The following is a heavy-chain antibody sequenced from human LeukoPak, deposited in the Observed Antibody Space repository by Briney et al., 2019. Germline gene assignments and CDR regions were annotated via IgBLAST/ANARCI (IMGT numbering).Heavy chain of an antibody. CDR1: GYTFTGYY. V-gene: IGHV1-69*13. CDR2: IIPIFGTA. J-gene: IGHJ4*02. Sequence: SVKVSCKASGYTFTGYYMHWVRQAPGQGLEWMGGIIPIFGTANYAQKFQGRVTITADESTSTAYMELSSLRSEDTAVYYCAGDSNGSGSPWGQGTLVTVSS. CDR3: AGDSNGSGSP. D-gene: IGHD3-10*01.